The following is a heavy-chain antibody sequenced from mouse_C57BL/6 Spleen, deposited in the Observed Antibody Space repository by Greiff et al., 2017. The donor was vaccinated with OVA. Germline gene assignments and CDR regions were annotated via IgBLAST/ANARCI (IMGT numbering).Heavy chain of an antibody. J-gene: IGHJ4*01. CDR3: ARRDYYGSSYYAMDY. CDR1: GFTFSDYG. CDR2: ISSGSSTI. V-gene: IGHV5-17*01. D-gene: IGHD1-1*01. Sequence: EVNLVESGGGLVKPGGSLKLSCAASGFTFSDYGMHWVRQAPEKGLEWVAYISSGSSTIYYADTVKGRFTISRDNAKNTLFLQMTSLRSEDTAMYYCARRDYYGSSYYAMDYWGQGTSVTVSS.